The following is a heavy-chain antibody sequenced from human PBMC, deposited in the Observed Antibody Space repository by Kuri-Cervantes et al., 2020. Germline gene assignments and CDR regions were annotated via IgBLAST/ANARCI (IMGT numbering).Heavy chain of an antibody. CDR3: ARLGVELWFGEPRPNWFDP. V-gene: IGHV4-39*01. CDR2: IYYSGST. CDR1: GGSISSSSYY. J-gene: IGHJ5*02. D-gene: IGHD3-10*01. Sequence: SETLSLTCTVSGGSISSSSYYWGWIRQPPGKGLEWIGSIYYSGSTYYNPSLKGRVTISVDTSKNQFSLKLSSVTAADTAVYYCARLGVELWFGEPRPNWFDPWGQGTLVTVSS.